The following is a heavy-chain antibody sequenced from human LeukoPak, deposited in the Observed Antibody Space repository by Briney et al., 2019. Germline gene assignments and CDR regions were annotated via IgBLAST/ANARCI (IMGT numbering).Heavy chain of an antibody. Sequence: GGSLRLSCAASGFTFSTSWMHWVRQPPGKGLVWVSRINSDGSITTYADSVKGRFTISRDNAKNTLYLQMNSLRAEDTAVYYCARALGSPLDYWGQGTLVTVSS. V-gene: IGHV3-74*01. CDR2: INSDGSIT. J-gene: IGHJ4*02. CDR1: GFTFSTSW. D-gene: IGHD1-26*01. CDR3: ARALGSPLDY.